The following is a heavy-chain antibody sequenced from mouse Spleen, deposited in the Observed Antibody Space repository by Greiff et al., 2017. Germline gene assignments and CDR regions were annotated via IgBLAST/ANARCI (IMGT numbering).Heavy chain of an antibody. CDR3: AICVGREGFAY. D-gene: IGHD4-1*01. J-gene: IGHJ3*01. CDR1: GYTFTSYW. Sequence: QVQLQQPGAELVKPGASVKVSCKASGYTFTSYWMHWVKQRPGQGLEWIGRIHPSDSDTNYNQKFKGKATLTVDKSSSTAYMQLSSLTSEDSAVYDCAICVGREGFAYWGQGTLVTVSA. CDR2: IHPSDSDT. V-gene: IGHV1-74*01.